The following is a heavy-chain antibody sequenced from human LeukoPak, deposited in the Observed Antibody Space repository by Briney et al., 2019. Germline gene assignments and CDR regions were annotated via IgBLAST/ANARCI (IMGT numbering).Heavy chain of an antibody. D-gene: IGHD2-15*01. Sequence: ASVKVSCKASGYTLTSYGLSWVRQAPGQGLEGMGWISGNSVNTNPAQNLQGRVTMTKDTPTNTAYMALRSLRSDDTAVYFCARVAGSHYMDVWGKGTTVTVSS. CDR2: ISGNSVNT. V-gene: IGHV1-18*01. J-gene: IGHJ6*03. CDR1: GYTLTSYG. CDR3: ARVAGSHYMDV.